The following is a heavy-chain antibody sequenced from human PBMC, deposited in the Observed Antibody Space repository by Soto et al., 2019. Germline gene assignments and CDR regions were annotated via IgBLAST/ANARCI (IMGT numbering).Heavy chain of an antibody. Sequence: QVQLQESGPGLVKPSQTLSLTCTVSGGSISSGGYYWSWIRQHPGKGLEWIGYIYYSGSTYYNPSLKSRVTIXXDXSXXQFSLKLSSVTAADTAVYYCASNGVVDQGWGAFDIWGQGTMVTVSS. CDR2: IYYSGST. CDR1: GGSISSGGYY. V-gene: IGHV4-31*03. CDR3: ASNGVVDQGWGAFDI. D-gene: IGHD3-22*01. J-gene: IGHJ3*02.